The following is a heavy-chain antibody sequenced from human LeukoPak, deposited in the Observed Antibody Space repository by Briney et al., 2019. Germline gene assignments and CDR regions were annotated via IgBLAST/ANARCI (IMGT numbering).Heavy chain of an antibody. CDR3: AKDSYIAVTGRDY. CDR1: GFTFSSYA. CDR2: ISGSGGHT. D-gene: IGHD6-19*01. J-gene: IGHJ4*02. V-gene: IGHV3-23*01. Sequence: PGGSLRLSCAASGFTFSSYAMSWVRQAPGKGLEWVSTISGSGGHTYYADSVKGRFTISRDDSKNTLYLQMNSLRAEDTAVYCCAKDSYIAVTGRDYWGQGTLVTVSS.